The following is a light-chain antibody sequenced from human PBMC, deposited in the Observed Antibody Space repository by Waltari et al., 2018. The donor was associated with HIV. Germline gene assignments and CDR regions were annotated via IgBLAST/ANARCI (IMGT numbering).Light chain of an antibody. CDR3: QQANSFPYT. V-gene: IGKV1-12*01. CDR2: AAS. Sequence: QITQSPSSVSGSGGERGTITFRASQGISRWLAWYQQKPGKAPKLLIYAASTLQGGVPSRFSGSGSGTEFTLTISSLQPEDFATYYCQQANSFPYTFGQGTKLDIK. CDR1: QGISRW. J-gene: IGKJ2*01.